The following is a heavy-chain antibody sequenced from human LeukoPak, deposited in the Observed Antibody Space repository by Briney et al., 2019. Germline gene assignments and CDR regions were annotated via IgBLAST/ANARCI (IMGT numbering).Heavy chain of an antibody. V-gene: IGHV1-2*02. CDR3: ARDSNVRGVIYYYYYYGMDV. CDR2: INPNSGGT. Sequence: ASVKVSCKASGYTFTGYYMHWVRQAPGQGLEWMGWINPNSGGTNYAQKFQGRVTMTRDTSISTAYMELSRLRSDDTAVYYCARDSNVRGVIYYYYYYGMDVWGQGTTVTVSS. D-gene: IGHD3-10*01. J-gene: IGHJ6*02. CDR1: GYTFTGYY.